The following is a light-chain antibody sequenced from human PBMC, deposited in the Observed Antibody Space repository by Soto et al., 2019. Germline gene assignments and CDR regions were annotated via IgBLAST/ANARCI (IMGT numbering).Light chain of an antibody. Sequence: EIVLTQSPGTLSVSPGERATLSCRASQSVSSKLVWYQQKPGQAPRLLFHGASTGATGIPARFSGSGSETEFTLSISSLQSEDFAVYYCQQYNNWPGTFGQGTKVEIK. V-gene: IGKV3-15*01. CDR2: GAS. CDR1: QSVSSK. CDR3: QQYNNWPGT. J-gene: IGKJ1*01.